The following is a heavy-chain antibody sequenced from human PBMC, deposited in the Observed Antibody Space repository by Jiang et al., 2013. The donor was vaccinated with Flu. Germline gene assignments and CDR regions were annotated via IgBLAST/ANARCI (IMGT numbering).Heavy chain of an antibody. Sequence: VQLLESGGGLVKPGESLRLSCAASGFTFSNAWMSWVRQAPGMRLEWVGRLKSKSDGGTADYTAPVKGRFTISRDDSKNTLYLQMNSLKTEDTAVYYCTLPNPYGDYVGSWGQGTLVTVSS. V-gene: IGHV3-15*01. D-gene: IGHD4-17*01. CDR2: LKSKSDGGTA. CDR3: TLPNPYGDYVGS. CDR1: GFTFSNAW. J-gene: IGHJ5*02.